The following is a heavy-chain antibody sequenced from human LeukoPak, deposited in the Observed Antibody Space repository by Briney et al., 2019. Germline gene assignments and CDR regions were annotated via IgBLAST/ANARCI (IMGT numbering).Heavy chain of an antibody. CDR1: GLSFTNDW. D-gene: IGHD3-3*02. J-gene: IGHJ3*02. CDR3: ANRISAALDI. CDR2: IYSGGTT. V-gene: IGHV3-53*01. Sequence: PGGSLRLSCAASGLSFTNDWMSWVRQAPGKGLEWVSVIYSGGTTYYAGSVKGRFTISRDNSNNTLYLQMNSLRADDTAVYYCANRISAALDIWGQGTMVTVSS.